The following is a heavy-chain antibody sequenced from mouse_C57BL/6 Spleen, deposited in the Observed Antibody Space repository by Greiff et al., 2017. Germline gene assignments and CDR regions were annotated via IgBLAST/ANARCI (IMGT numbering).Heavy chain of an antibody. Sequence: QVQLQQSGPELVKPGASVKISCKASGYAFSSSWMNWVKQRPGKGLEWIGRIYPGDGDTNYNGKFKGKATLTADKSSSTAYMQLSSLTSEDSAVYFCASRTAQALWFAYWGQGTLVTVSA. V-gene: IGHV1-82*01. CDR2: IYPGDGDT. CDR1: GYAFSSSW. CDR3: ASRTAQALWFAY. D-gene: IGHD3-2*02. J-gene: IGHJ3*01.